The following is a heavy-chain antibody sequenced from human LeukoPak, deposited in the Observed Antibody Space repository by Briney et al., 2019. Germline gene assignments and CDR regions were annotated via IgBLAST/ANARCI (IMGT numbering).Heavy chain of an antibody. D-gene: IGHD3-10*01. J-gene: IGHJ5*02. V-gene: IGHV3-23*01. CDR3: AKAGANWFDP. Sequence: GSLRLSCAASGFTFSGYAMSWVRQAPGKGLQWVSTISRSGDNTYYADSVKGRFTVSRDNSKNTLYVQMNSLRAEDTAIYYCAKAGANWFDPWGQGTLVTVSS. CDR2: ISRSGDNT. CDR1: GFTFSGYA.